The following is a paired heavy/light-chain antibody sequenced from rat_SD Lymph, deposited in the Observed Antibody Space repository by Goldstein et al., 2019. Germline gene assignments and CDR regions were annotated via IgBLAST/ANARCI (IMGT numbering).Heavy chain of an antibody. CDR3: ARGSDYFDY. Sequence: EVQLVESGGGLVQPGSPLKLSCAASGFTLSSNWLNWIRQAPGKGLEWVASIYPDGSSTFYPDTVKGRFVVSKDHARNTGYLQMNNLRSEDTAMYYCARGSDYFDYWGQGVMVTVSS. CDR1: GFTLSSNW. V-gene: IGHV5-35*01. J-gene: IGHJ2*01. CDR2: IYPDGSST.
Light chain of an antibody. CDR3: LQSYSTPWT. CDR2: DTT. Sequence: DIQMTQSPASLSASLEEIVTITCKASQGIDDFLSWYQQKPGKSPHLLIYDTTSLADGVPSRFSASRSGTQYSLKISRPQVDDSGFYYCLQSYSTPWTFGGGTKLELK. V-gene: IGKV12S16*01. CDR1: QGIDDF. J-gene: IGKJ1*01.